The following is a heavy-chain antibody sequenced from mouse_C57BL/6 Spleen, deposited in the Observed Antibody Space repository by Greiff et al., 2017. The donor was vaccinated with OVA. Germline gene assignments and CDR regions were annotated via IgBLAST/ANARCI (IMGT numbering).Heavy chain of an antibody. CDR1: GYSITSGYY. D-gene: IGHD3-2*02. CDR3: ASDSSGYGYVDY. Sequence: EVKLVESGPGLVKPSQSLSLTCSVTGYSITSGYYWNWIRQFPGNKLEWMGYISYDGSNNYNPSLKNRISITRDTSKNQFFLKLNSVTTEDTATYYCASDSSGYGYVDYWGQGTTLTVSS. J-gene: IGHJ2*01. V-gene: IGHV3-6*01. CDR2: ISYDGSN.